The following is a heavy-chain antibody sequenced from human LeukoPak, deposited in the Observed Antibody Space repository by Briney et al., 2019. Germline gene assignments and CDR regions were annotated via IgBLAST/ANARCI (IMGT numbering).Heavy chain of an antibody. D-gene: IGHD2-2*01. CDR3: ARVSVPAAGDAFDI. V-gene: IGHV1-18*01. Sequence: GASVKVSCKASGYTFTGYYMNWVRQAPGQGLEWMGRINPDSGGTNYAQKLQGRVTMTTDTSTSTAYMELRSLRSDDTAVYYCARVSVPAAGDAFDIWGQGTTVTVSS. CDR1: GYTFTGYY. CDR2: INPDSGGT. J-gene: IGHJ3*02.